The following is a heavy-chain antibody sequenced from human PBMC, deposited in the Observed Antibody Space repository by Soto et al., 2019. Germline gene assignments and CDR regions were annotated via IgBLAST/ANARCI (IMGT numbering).Heavy chain of an antibody. CDR2: IYHSGST. CDR3: ASLTLVAVAGTGEDYYYYGMDV. V-gene: IGHV4-4*02. D-gene: IGHD6-19*01. CDR1: GGSISSSNW. Sequence: NPSETLSLTCAVSGGSISSSNWWSWVRQPPGKGLEWIGEIYHSGSTNYNPSLKSRVTISVDKSKNQFSLKLSSVTAADTAVYYCASLTLVAVAGTGEDYYYYGMDVWGQGTTVTVSS. J-gene: IGHJ6*02.